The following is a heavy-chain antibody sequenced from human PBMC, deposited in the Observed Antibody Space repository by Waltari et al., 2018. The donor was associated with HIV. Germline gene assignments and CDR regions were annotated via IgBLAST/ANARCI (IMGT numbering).Heavy chain of an antibody. J-gene: IGHJ4*02. CDR1: GFTFTSYR. V-gene: IGHV3-48*01. CDR3: AASGYDANFDY. CDR2: ISSSGTI. Sequence: EVQLVESGGGLVQPGGSLRPSCPASGFTFTSYRLTWVRQAPGKGLEWVSYISSSGTIYYADSVKGRFTISRDNAKNSLYLQMNSLRAEDTAVYYCAASGYDANFDYWGQGTLVTVSS. D-gene: IGHD5-12*01.